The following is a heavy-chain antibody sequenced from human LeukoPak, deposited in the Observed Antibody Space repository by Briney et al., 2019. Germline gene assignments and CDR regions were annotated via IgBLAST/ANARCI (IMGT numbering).Heavy chain of an antibody. CDR1: GFTFTNYA. J-gene: IGHJ6*02. CDR3: AKTGYYYYDGVDV. Sequence: GGSLRLSCAPSGFTFTNYAMSWVRQAPGKGLEWVSSITGSGDSAYYADSVKGRFTISRDNSRDTLYLQMNSLRAEDTAIYYCAKTGYYYYDGVDVWGQGTTVTVSS. V-gene: IGHV3-23*01. CDR2: ITGSGDSA. D-gene: IGHD1-1*01.